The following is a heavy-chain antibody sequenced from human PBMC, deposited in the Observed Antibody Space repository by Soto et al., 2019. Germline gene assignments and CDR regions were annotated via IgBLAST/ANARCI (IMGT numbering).Heavy chain of an antibody. V-gene: IGHV1-69*19. CDR3: ARRPSSGYQFDS. CDR1: GGTFSGHA. D-gene: IGHD3-10*01. CDR2: LIPLFGTT. J-gene: IGHJ4*02. Sequence: QVQLVQSGAEVKKPGSSVKVSCEASGGTFSGHAISWVRQAPGQGPEWMGGLIPLFGTTQHAQNSQDRLTITADESTSTAYMELTSLRFEDTAMYFCARRPSSGYQFDSWGQGPVVTVSS.